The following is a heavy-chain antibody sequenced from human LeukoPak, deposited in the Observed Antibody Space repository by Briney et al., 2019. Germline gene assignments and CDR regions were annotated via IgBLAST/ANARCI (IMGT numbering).Heavy chain of an antibody. CDR1: GGTFSSYA. D-gene: IGHD4-11*01. J-gene: IGHJ6*03. V-gene: IGHV1-69*05. CDR3: ARGNSNYGYYYYYMDV. Sequence: SVKVSCKASGGTFSSYAISWVRQAPGQGLEWMGGIIAIFGTTNYAQKFQGRVTITTDESTSTAYMELSSLRSEDTAVYYCARGNSNYGYYYYYMDVWGKGTTVTVSS. CDR2: IIAIFGTT.